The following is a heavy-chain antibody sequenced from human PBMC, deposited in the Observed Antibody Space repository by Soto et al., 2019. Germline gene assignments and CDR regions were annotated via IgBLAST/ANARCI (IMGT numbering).Heavy chain of an antibody. Sequence: QLQLQESGPGLVKPSETLSLTCTVSGGSISSSSYYWGWIRQPPGKGLEWIGSIYYSGSTYYNPSFNRRVTISVDTSKNQSSLKLRSVTAADTAVYYCARPRAYRDYVGWFDPWGQGTLVTVSS. J-gene: IGHJ5*02. D-gene: IGHD4-17*01. CDR1: GGSISSSSYY. V-gene: IGHV4-39*01. CDR2: IYYSGST. CDR3: ARPRAYRDYVGWFDP.